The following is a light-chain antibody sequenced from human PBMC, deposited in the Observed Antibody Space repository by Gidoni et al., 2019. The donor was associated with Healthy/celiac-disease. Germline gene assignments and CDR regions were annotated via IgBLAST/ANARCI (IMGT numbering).Light chain of an antibody. J-gene: IGKJ2*01. CDR3: QQANSFPYT. Sequence: DIQMTQSPSSVSASVGDRVTITCRASQVIRSWLAWYQQKPGQAPKLLIYAASSLQSGVPSRFSGSGSGTDFTLTISSLQPEDFATYYCQQANSFPYTFXQXTKLEIK. CDR1: QVIRSW. CDR2: AAS. V-gene: IGKV1-12*02.